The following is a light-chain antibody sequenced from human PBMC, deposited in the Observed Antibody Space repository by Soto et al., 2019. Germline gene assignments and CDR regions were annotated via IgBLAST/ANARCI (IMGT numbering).Light chain of an antibody. J-gene: IGKJ4*01. CDR1: QSLTRN. CDR2: DAS. V-gene: IGKV3-11*01. CDR3: QQRSNWRVT. Sequence: EIVMTQSPATLSVSPGERVTLSCRASQSLTRNLAWYQHKPGQAPRLLIYDASNRATGIPARFSGSGSGTDFTLTISSLEPEDIAVYYCQQRSNWRVTFGGGTKVEIK.